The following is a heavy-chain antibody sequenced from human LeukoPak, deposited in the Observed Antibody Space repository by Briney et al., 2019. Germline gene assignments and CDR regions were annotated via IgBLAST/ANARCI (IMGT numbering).Heavy chain of an antibody. CDR3: AREVPGAMNAFDM. D-gene: IGHD2-2*01. V-gene: IGHV3-7*01. CDR1: GFSFRTYW. J-gene: IGHJ3*02. Sequence: PGGSLRLSCAASGFSFRTYWMSWVRQAPGKGLEWVANMNEDGSEQHYMDSVKGRFTISRDNAKSSLYLQMNSLSGEDTAVYYCAREVPGAMNAFDMWGQGTMVTVSS. CDR2: MNEDGSEQ.